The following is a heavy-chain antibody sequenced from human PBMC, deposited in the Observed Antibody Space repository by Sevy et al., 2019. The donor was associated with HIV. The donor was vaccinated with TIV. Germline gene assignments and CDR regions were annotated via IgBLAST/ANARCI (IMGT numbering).Heavy chain of an antibody. CDR1: AGSISSYY. J-gene: IGHJ5*02. Sequence: SETLSLTCTVSAGSISSYYWSWIRQPPGKGLEWIAYIHDSGNTNYNPSLKSRVTTSIDTSKNQFSLKLSSVTAADTALYYCARAPPVRSGDDSLNWFDPWGQGTLVTVSS. CDR2: IHDSGNT. V-gene: IGHV4-59*01. D-gene: IGHD5-12*01. CDR3: ARAPPVRSGDDSLNWFDP.